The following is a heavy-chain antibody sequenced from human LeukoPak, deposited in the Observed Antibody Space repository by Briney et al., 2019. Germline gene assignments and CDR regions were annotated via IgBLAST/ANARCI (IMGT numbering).Heavy chain of an antibody. Sequence: GASVKVSCKASGYTFTSYYMHWVRQAPGQGLEWMGIINPSGGSTSYAQKFQGRVAITADESTSTAYMELSSLRSEDTAVYYCARGRPGISAGDYWGQGTLVTVSS. CDR1: GYTFTSYY. J-gene: IGHJ4*02. CDR3: ARGRPGISAGDY. CDR2: INPSGGST. V-gene: IGHV1-46*01. D-gene: IGHD2-2*01.